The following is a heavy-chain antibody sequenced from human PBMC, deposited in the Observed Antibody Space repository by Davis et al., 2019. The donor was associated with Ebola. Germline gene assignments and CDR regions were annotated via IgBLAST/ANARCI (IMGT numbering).Heavy chain of an antibody. CDR2: INHSGST. V-gene: IGHV4-34*01. CDR1: GGSFSGYY. CDR3: ARGGRDGYNWGPGFDY. D-gene: IGHD5-24*01. Sequence: SETLSPTCAVYGGSFSGYYWSWIRQPPGKGLEWIGEINHSGSTNYNPSLKSRVTISVDTSKNQFSLKLSSVTAADTAVYYCARGGRDGYNWGPGFDYWGQGTLVTVSS. J-gene: IGHJ4*02.